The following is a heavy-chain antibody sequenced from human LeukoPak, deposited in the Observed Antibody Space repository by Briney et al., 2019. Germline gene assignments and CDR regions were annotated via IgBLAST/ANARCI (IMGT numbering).Heavy chain of an antibody. CDR3: ARVTDSYGPYYYYMDV. D-gene: IGHD5-18*01. CDR2: ISSSGSTI. J-gene: IGHJ6*03. Sequence: GGSLRLSCAASGFTFSDYYMSWIRQAPGKGLEWVSYISSSGSTIYYADSVKGRFTISRDNAKNTLYLQMNSLRAEDTAVYYCARVTDSYGPYYYYMDVWGKGTTVTVSS. CDR1: GFTFSDYY. V-gene: IGHV3-11*04.